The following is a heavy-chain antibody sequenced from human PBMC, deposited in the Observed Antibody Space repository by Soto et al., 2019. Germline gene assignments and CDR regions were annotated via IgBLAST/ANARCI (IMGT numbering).Heavy chain of an antibody. CDR3: AKGSLMVYANLDY. CDR2: ISGSGGST. V-gene: IGHV3-23*01. J-gene: IGHJ4*02. CDR1: GFTFSSYA. D-gene: IGHD2-8*01. Sequence: GESLKISCAASGFTFSSYAMSWVRQAPGKGLEWVSAISGSGGSTYYADSVKGRFTISRDNSKNTLYLQMNSLRAEDTAVYYCAKGSLMVYANLDYWGQGTLVTVSS.